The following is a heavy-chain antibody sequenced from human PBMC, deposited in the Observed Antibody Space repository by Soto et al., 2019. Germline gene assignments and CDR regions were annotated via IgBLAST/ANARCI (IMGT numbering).Heavy chain of an antibody. CDR1: GGSISSGDYY. CDR3: AKSKMDSGYAYYDY. V-gene: IGHV4-30-4*01. J-gene: IGHJ4*02. CDR2: IYYSGST. Sequence: PSETLSLTCTVSGGSISSGDYYWSWIRQPPGKGLEWIGYIYYSGSTYYNPSLKSRVTLSVDTSKNQFSLKLSSVTAADTAVYYCAKSKMDSGYAYYDYWGQGTLVTVSS. D-gene: IGHD5-12*01.